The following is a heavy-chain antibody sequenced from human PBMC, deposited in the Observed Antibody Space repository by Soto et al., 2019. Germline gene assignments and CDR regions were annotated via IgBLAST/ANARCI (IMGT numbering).Heavy chain of an antibody. Sequence: EVQVLESGGGLVQPGGSLRLSCAASGFTFTTYAMSWVRQAPGKGLEWVAGVTDSGGKTYYADSVKGRFTISRDNSKNTLYLQMNSLRAEDTAVYYCAKGFIVAATTPEFDYWGQGTLVTVSS. D-gene: IGHD1-26*01. CDR2: VTDSGGKT. CDR1: GFTFTTYA. J-gene: IGHJ4*02. CDR3: AKGFIVAATTPEFDY. V-gene: IGHV3-23*01.